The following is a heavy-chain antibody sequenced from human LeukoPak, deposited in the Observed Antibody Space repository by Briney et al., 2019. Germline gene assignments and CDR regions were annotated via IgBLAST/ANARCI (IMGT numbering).Heavy chain of an antibody. CDR2: ISYDGSNK. J-gene: IGHJ6*02. D-gene: IGHD5-18*01. CDR3: AKHRGYSYGSLGMDV. Sequence: PGGSLRLPCAASGFTFSSYGMHWVRQAPGKGLEWVAVISYDGSNKYYADSVKGRFTISRDNSKNTLYLQMNSLRAEDTAVYYCAKHRGYSYGSLGMDVWGQGTTVTVSS. CDR1: GFTFSSYG. V-gene: IGHV3-30*18.